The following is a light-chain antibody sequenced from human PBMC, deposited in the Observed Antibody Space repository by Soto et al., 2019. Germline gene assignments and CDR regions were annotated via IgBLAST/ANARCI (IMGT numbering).Light chain of an antibody. J-gene: IGKJ3*01. Sequence: EIVLTQSPATLSLSPGESATLSCRASQNVASYLAWFQQKPGQPPRLLVYDVSTRATGIPARFSGSGSETDFTLTISSLDHEDFAFYYCQQRSRWPFTFGPGTKVDIK. CDR2: DVS. CDR1: QNVASY. V-gene: IGKV3-11*01. CDR3: QQRSRWPFT.